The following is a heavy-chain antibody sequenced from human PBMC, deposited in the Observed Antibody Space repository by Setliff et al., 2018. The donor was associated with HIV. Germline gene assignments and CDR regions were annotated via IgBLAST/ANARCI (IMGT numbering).Heavy chain of an antibody. Sequence: GSLRLSCAASGFTVSGYYMAWVRQAPGKGLEWVSTIYSGGSTYHADSVKGRFTLSRDSSKNTLSLQMNSLRPEDTAVYYCARVRLYNAALDYWGQGTPVTVSS. V-gene: IGHV3-66*02. CDR3: ARVRLYNAALDY. D-gene: IGHD3-10*01. CDR2: IYSGGST. CDR1: GFTVSGYY. J-gene: IGHJ4*02.